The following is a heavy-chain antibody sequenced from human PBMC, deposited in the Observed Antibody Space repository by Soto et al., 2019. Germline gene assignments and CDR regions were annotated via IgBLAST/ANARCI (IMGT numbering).Heavy chain of an antibody. CDR1: GGSISSGGYY. D-gene: IGHD3-3*01. CDR2: IYYSGST. J-gene: IGHJ4*02. V-gene: IGHV4-31*03. CDR3: ARTRDYDFWGGNSFDY. Sequence: PSETLSLTCTVSGGSISSGGYYWSWIRQHPGKGLEWIGYIYYSGSTYYNPSLKSRVTISVDTSKNQFSLKLSSVTAADTAVYYCARTRDYDFWGGNSFDYWGQGTLVTVSS.